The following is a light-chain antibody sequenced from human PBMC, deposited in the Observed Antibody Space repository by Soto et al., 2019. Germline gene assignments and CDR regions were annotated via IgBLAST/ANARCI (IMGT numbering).Light chain of an antibody. CDR1: SSDVGGYNY. V-gene: IGLV2-14*01. Sequence: QSALTQPASVSRSPGQSITISCTGTSSDVGGYNYVSWYQQHPGKAPKLMSYEVSNRPSGVSNRFSGSKSGNTASLNISGLQAEDEADYYCSSYTSSSTEVFGTGTKVTVL. J-gene: IGLJ1*01. CDR3: SSYTSSSTEV. CDR2: EVS.